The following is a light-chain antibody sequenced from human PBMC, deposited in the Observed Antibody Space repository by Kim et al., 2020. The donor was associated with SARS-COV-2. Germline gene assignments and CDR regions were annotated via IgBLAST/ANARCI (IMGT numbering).Light chain of an antibody. J-gene: IGLJ2*01. CDR2: GIN. V-gene: IGLV3-19*01. Sequence: SSELTQDPAVSVALGQTVRITCQGDSLRNYYASWYQQRPGQAPLIVIYGINNRPSGIPDRFSGSRSGDTASLTIAGAQAEDEADYYCNSRDSSGNHMLFGGVTHLTFL. CDR3: NSRDSSGNHML. CDR1: SLRNYY.